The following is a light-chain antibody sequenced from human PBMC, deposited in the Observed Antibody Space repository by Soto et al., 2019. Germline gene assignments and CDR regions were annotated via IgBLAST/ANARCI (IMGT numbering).Light chain of an antibody. CDR1: QDIRDD. J-gene: IGKJ1*01. Sequence: IQVTQAPSSLSASVGDRVTITCRASQDIRDDLGWYQQKPGKPPKVLIYGASNLQSGVPPRFSGSGSGTDFTLAISSLQPEDSATYYCLQDINYPWTFGQGTKVDIK. CDR3: LQDINYPWT. CDR2: GAS. V-gene: IGKV1-6*01.